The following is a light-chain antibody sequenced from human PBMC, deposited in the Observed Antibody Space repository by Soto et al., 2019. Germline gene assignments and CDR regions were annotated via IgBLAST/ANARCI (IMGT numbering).Light chain of an antibody. CDR2: EVT. CDR1: SSDVAGYNY. V-gene: IGLV2-14*01. Sequence: QSALTQPASVSGSPGQSITISCTGTSSDVAGYNYVSWYQQHPGKAPKLVIYEVTNRPSGVSNRFSGSKSANTASLTISGLQAEDEADYYCSSYTSSATLVFGVGTKLTVL. J-gene: IGLJ2*01. CDR3: SSYTSSATLV.